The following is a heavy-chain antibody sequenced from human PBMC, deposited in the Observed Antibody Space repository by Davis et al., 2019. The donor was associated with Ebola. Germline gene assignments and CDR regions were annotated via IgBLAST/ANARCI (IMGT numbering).Heavy chain of an antibody. CDR1: GFTFGDYA. V-gene: IGHV3-23*01. Sequence: GGSLRLSCTASGFTFGDYAMSWFRQAPGRGLEWVSTTSSGGSTTYYADSVKGRFTISRDNSKNTLYLQMNSLRVDDTAVYYCAKARSSWTPFDYWGQGTLVTVSS. CDR2: TSSGGSTT. D-gene: IGHD6-13*01. J-gene: IGHJ4*02. CDR3: AKARSSWTPFDY.